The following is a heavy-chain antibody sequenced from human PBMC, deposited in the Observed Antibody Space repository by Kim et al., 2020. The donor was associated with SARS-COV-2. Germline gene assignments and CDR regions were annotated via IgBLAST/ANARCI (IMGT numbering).Heavy chain of an antibody. D-gene: IGHD2-2*01. CDR1: GGSISSSSYY. V-gene: IGHV4-39*01. Sequence: SETLSLTCTVSGGSISSSSYYWGWIRQPPGKGLEWIRSIYYSGSTYYNPSLKRRVTISVDTYKNQFSRKLSTVTAADTAVYYCARRKCSTTTCYEGYWGQGTLVTVSS. J-gene: IGHJ4*02. CDR3: ARRKCSTTTCYEGY. CDR2: IYYSGST.